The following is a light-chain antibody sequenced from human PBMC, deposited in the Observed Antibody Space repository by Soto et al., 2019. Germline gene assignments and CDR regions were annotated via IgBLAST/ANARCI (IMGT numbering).Light chain of an antibody. CDR2: GAS. Sequence: EIVMTQSPATLSVSPGERATLSCRASQSISSHLVWYQQKPGQAPRLVIYGASTRVTGIPARFSGSGSGTEFTLIISSVQSEDFAVYYCQQYNDWPPWTFGQGTKVEIK. V-gene: IGKV3D-15*01. CDR3: QQYNDWPPWT. CDR1: QSISSH. J-gene: IGKJ1*01.